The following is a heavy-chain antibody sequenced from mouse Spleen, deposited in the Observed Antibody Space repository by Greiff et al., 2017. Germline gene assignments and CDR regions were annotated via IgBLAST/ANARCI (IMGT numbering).Heavy chain of an antibody. CDR2: ISSGGGNT. CDR3: ANYDYGAWFAY. CDR1: GFTFSSYA. Sequence: DVHLVESGGGLVKLGGSLKLSCAASGFTFSSYAMSRVRQTPEKRLEWVATISSGGGNTYYPDSVKGRFTISRDNAKNTLYLQMSSLKSEDTAMYYCANYDYGAWFAYWGQGTLVTVSA. V-gene: IGHV5-9-3*01. J-gene: IGHJ3*01. D-gene: IGHD2-4*01.